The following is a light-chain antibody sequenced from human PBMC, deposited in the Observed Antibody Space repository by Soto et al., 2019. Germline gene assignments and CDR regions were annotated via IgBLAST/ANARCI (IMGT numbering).Light chain of an antibody. Sequence: EIVLTQSPGTLSLSPGGRATLSCRPSQSVSSTYVDWYQQKPGQASRLLIYAASSRATGIPDRFSGGASATDFTLTISRLEPEDFAVYYCRHYINSQWTFGQGTKVEIK. CDR1: QSVSSTY. CDR3: RHYINSQWT. V-gene: IGKV3-20*01. CDR2: AAS. J-gene: IGKJ1*01.